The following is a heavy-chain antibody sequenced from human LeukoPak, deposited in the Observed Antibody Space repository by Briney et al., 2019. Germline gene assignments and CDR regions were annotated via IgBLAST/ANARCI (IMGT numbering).Heavy chain of an antibody. CDR2: IIPIFGTA. Sequence: GASVKVSCKASGGTFSSYAIGWVRQAPGQGLEWMGGIIPIFGTANYAQKFQGRVTITADESTSTAYMELSSLRSEDTAVYYCASLQQLVKRYNWFDPWGQGTLVTVSS. D-gene: IGHD6-13*01. CDR1: GGTFSSYA. J-gene: IGHJ5*02. V-gene: IGHV1-69*13. CDR3: ASLQQLVKRYNWFDP.